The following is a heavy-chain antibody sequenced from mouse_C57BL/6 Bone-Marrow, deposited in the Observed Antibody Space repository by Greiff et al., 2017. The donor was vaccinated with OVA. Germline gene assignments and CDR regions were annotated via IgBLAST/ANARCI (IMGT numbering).Heavy chain of an antibody. Sequence: VQLQQSGAELVRPGSSVKLSCKASGYTFTSYWMDWVKQRPGQGLEWIGNIYPSDSETHYNQKFKDKATLTVDKSSSTAYMQLSSLTSEDSAVYYCARPTMTAVRYYFDYWGQGTTLTVSS. CDR3: ARPTMTAVRYYFDY. V-gene: IGHV1-61*01. CDR2: IYPSDSET. CDR1: GYTFTSYW. D-gene: IGHD2-4*01. J-gene: IGHJ2*01.